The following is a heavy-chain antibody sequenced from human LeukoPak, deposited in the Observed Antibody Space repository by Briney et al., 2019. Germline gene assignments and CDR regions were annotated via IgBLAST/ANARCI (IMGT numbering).Heavy chain of an antibody. CDR3: ARAKRGYSYGYDDY. D-gene: IGHD5-18*01. Sequence: ASVKVSCKASGYTFTSYNINWVRQATGQGLEWMGWMNPNSGNTGYAQKFQGRVTMTRNTSISTAYMELSSLRSEDTAVYYCARAKRGYSYGYDDYWGQGTLVTVSS. CDR2: MNPNSGNT. V-gene: IGHV1-8*01. CDR1: GYTFTSYN. J-gene: IGHJ4*02.